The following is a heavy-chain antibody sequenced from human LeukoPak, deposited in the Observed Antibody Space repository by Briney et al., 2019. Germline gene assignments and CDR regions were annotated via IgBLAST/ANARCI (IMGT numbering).Heavy chain of an antibody. CDR1: GFTFSSYW. J-gene: IGHJ4*02. Sequence: TGGSLRLSCAASGFTFSSYWMHWVRQAPGKGLVWVSRIKSDGSITNYADSVKGRFTISRDNAKNSLYLQMNSLRAEDTAVYYCARGLNYGGNWGQGTLVTVSS. D-gene: IGHD3-10*01. CDR2: IKSDGSIT. V-gene: IGHV3-74*01. CDR3: ARGLNYGGN.